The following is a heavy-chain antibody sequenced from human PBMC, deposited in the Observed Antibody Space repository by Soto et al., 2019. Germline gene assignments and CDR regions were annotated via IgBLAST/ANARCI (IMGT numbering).Heavy chain of an antibody. CDR1: GDSISSGGHY. V-gene: IGHV4-30-4*01. CDR3: ARVSNSWIQNLFDY. CDR2: IYYAGNT. J-gene: IGHJ4*02. D-gene: IGHD5-18*01. Sequence: SETLSLTCTVSGDSISSGGHYWGWIRQPPGKGLEWIGYIYYAGNTYYNPSLKSRVTISVDRSKNQFSLTLSSVTAADTAVYYCARVSNSWIQNLFDYWGQGTLVTVSS.